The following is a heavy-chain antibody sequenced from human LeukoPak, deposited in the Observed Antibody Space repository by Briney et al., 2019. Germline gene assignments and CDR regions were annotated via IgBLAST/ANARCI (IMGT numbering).Heavy chain of an antibody. CDR1: GFTFSSYW. V-gene: IGHV3-74*01. J-gene: IGHJ4*02. D-gene: IGHD6-19*01. CDR3: ARVYGSGWSHFDY. CDR2: INTDGSSA. Sequence: GGSLRLSCAVSGFTFSSYWMHWVRQAPGKGLVWVSDINTDGSSASYADSVKGRFTISRDNAKNTLFLQMNSLRAEDTAVYYCARVYGSGWSHFDYWGQGTLVTVSS.